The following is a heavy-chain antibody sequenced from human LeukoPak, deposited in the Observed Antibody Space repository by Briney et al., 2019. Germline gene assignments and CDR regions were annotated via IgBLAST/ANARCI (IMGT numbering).Heavy chain of an antibody. J-gene: IGHJ4*02. V-gene: IGHV4-39*01. Sequence: PSETLSLTCTVSGGSISSSSYYWGWIRQPPGKGLEWIGSIYYSGSTYYNPSLKSRVTISVDTSKNQFSLKLSSVTAADTAVYCCARRAGGFDYWGQGTLVTVSS. D-gene: IGHD3-16*01. CDR2: IYYSGST. CDR1: GGSISSSSYY. CDR3: ARRAGGFDY.